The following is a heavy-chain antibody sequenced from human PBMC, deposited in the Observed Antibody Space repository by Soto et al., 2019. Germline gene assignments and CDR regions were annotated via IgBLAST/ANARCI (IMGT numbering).Heavy chain of an antibody. CDR2: IYYSAST. CDR1: GVSLSSGDYY. J-gene: IGHJ6*02. D-gene: IGHD3-10*01. CDR3: ARDYGSGSYNYYYYGMDV. Sequence: PSKTLSLTCTVSGVSLSSGDYYWSWIRQPPGKGLERIVYIYYSASTYYNPSLKSRVTISVDTSKNQFSLKLSSVTAADTAVYYCARDYGSGSYNYYYYGMDVCGQGTTVTVSS. V-gene: IGHV4-30-4*01.